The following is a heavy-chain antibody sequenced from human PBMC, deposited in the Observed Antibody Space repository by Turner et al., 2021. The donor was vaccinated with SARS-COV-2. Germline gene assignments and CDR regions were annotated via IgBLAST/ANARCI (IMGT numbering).Heavy chain of an antibody. J-gene: IGHJ4*02. D-gene: IGHD3-22*01. CDR2: ISGSSFTT. CDR3: AKRDFADSNGYAPLFDY. CDR1: VFTFSNYA. Sequence: EVQLLESGGGFVQPGGYLRLPCAAPVFTFSNYAMTWVRQTPGKGLEWVSGISGSSFTTYYADPAKGRFTISRDNAKNTLYLQMNSLRVEDTAVYYCAKRDFADSNGYAPLFDYWGQGTLVTVSS. V-gene: IGHV3-23*01.